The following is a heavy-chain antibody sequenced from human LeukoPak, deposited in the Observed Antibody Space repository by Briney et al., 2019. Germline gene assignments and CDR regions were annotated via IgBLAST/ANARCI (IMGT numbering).Heavy chain of an antibody. CDR2: ISSDGSIT. CDR1: GFTFSTYW. J-gene: IGHJ4*02. Sequence: PGGSLRLSCAASGFTFSTYWMHWVRQAPGKGLVWVSRISSDGSITSYADSVKGRFTISRDNAKNTLYLQMNSLRAEDTAVYYCARHLNYYLDYWGRGTLVTVSS. CDR3: ARHLNYYLDY. V-gene: IGHV3-74*01. D-gene: IGHD3-10*01.